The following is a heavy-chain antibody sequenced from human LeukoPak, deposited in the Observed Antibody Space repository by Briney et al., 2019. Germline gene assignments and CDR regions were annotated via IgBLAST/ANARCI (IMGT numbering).Heavy chain of an antibody. Sequence: SVKVSCKASGDTFNNYAFNWVRQAPGQGPEWMGGTTPIFGTVKAAQKFQGRVTITTDESTSTSYMELSSLTSEDTAVYFCARGGRPLGYFYMDVWGKGTTVIVSS. J-gene: IGHJ6*03. CDR1: GDTFNNYA. CDR2: TTPIFGTV. CDR3: ARGGRPLGYFYMDV. V-gene: IGHV1-69*05.